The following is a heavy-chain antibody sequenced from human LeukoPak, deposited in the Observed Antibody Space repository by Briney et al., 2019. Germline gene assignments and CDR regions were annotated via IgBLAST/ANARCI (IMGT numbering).Heavy chain of an antibody. CDR1: GFTISSYW. CDR3: ARVYCGGDCYSGGFDY. Sequence: PGGSLRLSCAASGFTISSYWMYWVRQAPGKGLVWVSRINSDGRSTTYADSVKGRFTTSRDNAKNTLYLQMNSLRAEDTAVYYCARVYCGGDCYSGGFDYWGQGTLVTVSS. D-gene: IGHD2-21*02. V-gene: IGHV3-74*01. J-gene: IGHJ4*02. CDR2: INSDGRST.